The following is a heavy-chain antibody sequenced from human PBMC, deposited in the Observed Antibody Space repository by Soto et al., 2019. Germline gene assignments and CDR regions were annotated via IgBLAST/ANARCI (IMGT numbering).Heavy chain of an antibody. CDR1: GYTFTSYA. D-gene: IGHD1-7*01. J-gene: IGHJ3*02. Sequence: ASVKVSCKASGYTFTSYAMHWVRQAPGQRLEWMGWINAGNGNTKYSQKFQGRVTITRDTSASTAYMELSSLRSEDTAVYYCARSFVLSGTTGRDAFAIWGQGTMVTVSS. CDR2: INAGNGNT. V-gene: IGHV1-3*01. CDR3: ARSFVLSGTTGRDAFAI.